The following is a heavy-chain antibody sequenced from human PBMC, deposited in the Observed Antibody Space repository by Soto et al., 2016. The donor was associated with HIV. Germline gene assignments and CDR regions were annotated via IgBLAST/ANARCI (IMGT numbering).Heavy chain of an antibody. CDR1: GFTFITYP. J-gene: IGHJ4*02. Sequence: QVQLEESGGGVVQPGRSLRLSCAASGFTFITYPMHWVRQAPGKGLEWLTVISYDGSNDYYADSVRGRFTISRDNGKNTLYLQMNSLRPEDTAVYYCARDRSFRARVGTYLFDQWGQGTLVTVSS. CDR2: ISYDGSND. D-gene: IGHD3-10*01. CDR3: ARDRSFRARVGTYLFDQ. V-gene: IGHV3-30*04.